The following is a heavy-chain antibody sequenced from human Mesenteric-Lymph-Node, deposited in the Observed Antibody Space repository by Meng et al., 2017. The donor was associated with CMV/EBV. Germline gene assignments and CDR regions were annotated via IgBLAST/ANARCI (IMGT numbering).Heavy chain of an antibody. V-gene: IGHV1-69*01. D-gene: IGHD6-19*01. CDR1: FACYD. J-gene: IGHJ4*02. Sequence: FACYDISLVRQAPGQGLQGMGGIIPWLGTTNCGRKLQGRVTSSADQSSSTAYMYLRSLTSEDTAIYFCARDLRLSDARSVWYSIFQYWGQGSLVTVSS. CDR3: ARDLRLSDARSVWYSIFQY. CDR2: IIPWLGTT.